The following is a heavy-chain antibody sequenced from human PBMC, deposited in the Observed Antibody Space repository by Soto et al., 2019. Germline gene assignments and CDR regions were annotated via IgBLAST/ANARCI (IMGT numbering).Heavy chain of an antibody. V-gene: IGHV3-30*10. J-gene: IGHJ6*02. CDR1: GFTFRNYA. Sequence: QVQLVESGGGVVQPGRSLRLSCAASGFTFRNYAMHWVRQAPGKXXXCVAVISYDGGNKFYRDYVKGRFTISRDNSKNTLYLQINSLRYEDTAVYYCARGDREDIAVVIGVRPGEYGVDVWGQGTTVTVSS. CDR3: ARGDREDIAVVIGVRPGEYGVDV. CDR2: ISYDGGNK. D-gene: IGHD2-15*01.